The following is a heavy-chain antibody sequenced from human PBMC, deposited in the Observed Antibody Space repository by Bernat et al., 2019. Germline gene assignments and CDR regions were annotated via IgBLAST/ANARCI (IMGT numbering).Heavy chain of an antibody. J-gene: IGHJ6*03. CDR2: IWYDGSNK. Sequence: QVQLVESGGGVVQPGRSLRLSCAASGFSFSSYGMHWVRQAPGKGLEWVAVIWYDGSNKNYADSVKGRFTISRDNSKNTLYLQMNSLRAEDTAVYYCARDGGYCSGGSCYPTDDYYSYYMDVWGKGTTVTVSS. CDR3: ARDGGYCSGGSCYPTDDYYSYYMDV. V-gene: IGHV3-33*01. CDR1: GFSFSSYG. D-gene: IGHD2-15*01.